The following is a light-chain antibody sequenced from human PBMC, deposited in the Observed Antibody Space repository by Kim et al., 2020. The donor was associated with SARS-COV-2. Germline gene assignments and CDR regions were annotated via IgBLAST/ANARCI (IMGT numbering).Light chain of an antibody. J-gene: IGLJ1*01. V-gene: IGLV2-14*01. CDR1: SSDVGSYKY. Sequence: QSALTQPASVSGSPGQSITISCTGTSSDVGSYKYVFWYQQHPGKAPKLMIYDVTKRPSGVSNRFSGSKSGNTASLTISGLQPEDEANYYCSSYTTSNPFVFGTGTNVTVL. CDR3: SSYTTSNPFV. CDR2: DVT.